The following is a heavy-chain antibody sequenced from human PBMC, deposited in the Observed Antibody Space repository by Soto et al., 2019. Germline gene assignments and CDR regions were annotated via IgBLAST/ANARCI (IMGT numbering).Heavy chain of an antibody. V-gene: IGHV1-46*01. CDR2: INPSGGGT. CDR1: GYTFSNYY. J-gene: IGHJ4*02. D-gene: IGHD3-3*01. Sequence: GASVKVSCKASGYTFSNYYMHWVRQAPGQGLEWMGIINPSGGGTSSAQKFQGRVTMTRDTSTSTVYMELSSLKSEDTAVYYCARGAYDFWSDHRTFDYWGQGTPVTVSS. CDR3: ARGAYDFWSDHRTFDY.